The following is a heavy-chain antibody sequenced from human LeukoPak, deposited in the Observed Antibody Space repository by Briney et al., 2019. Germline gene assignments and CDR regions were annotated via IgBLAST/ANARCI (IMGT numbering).Heavy chain of an antibody. V-gene: IGHV3-23*01. CDR3: AKANVMRGTTWTYYYIDV. D-gene: IGHD1-1*01. CDR1: GFTFSSYA. J-gene: IGHJ6*03. CDR2: ISESGGNI. Sequence: GGSLRLSCAASGFTFSSYAMSWVRQAPGKGLGWVSQISESGGNIDYADSVKGRFSISRDNSENTLHLQMSRLRVEDTAVYFCAKANVMRGTTWTYYYIDVWGKGTTVTVSS.